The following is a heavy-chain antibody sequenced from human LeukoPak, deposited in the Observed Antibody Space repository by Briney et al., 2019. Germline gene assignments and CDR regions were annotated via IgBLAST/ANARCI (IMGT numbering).Heavy chain of an antibody. CDR3: ARDPTSGTIDY. J-gene: IGHJ4*02. CDR1: GFTFSSFA. Sequence: PGGSLRLSCVASGFTFSSFAMAWVRQAPGKGLEWVSSISSSSSYIYYADSVKGRFTISRDNAKNSLYLQMNSLRAEDTAVYYCARDPTSGTIDYWGQGTLVTVSS. D-gene: IGHD1-14*01. CDR2: ISSSSSYI. V-gene: IGHV3-21*01.